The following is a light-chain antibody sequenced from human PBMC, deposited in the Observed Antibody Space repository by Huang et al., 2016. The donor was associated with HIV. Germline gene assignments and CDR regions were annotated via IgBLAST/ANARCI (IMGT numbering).Light chain of an antibody. J-gene: IGKJ1*01. CDR3: QQRSDWPPWT. CDR2: DAS. CDR1: QSVRNY. Sequence: EIVLTQSPATLSLSPGERATLSCRASQSVRNYLAWYQQKPGQAPRLLIYDASNRATGTPARFSGSGSGTDFTLTISSLEPEDFAVYYGQQRSDWPPWTFGQGTKVEIK. V-gene: IGKV3-11*01.